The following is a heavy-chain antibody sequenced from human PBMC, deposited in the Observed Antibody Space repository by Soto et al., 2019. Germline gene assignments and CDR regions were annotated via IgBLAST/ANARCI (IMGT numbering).Heavy chain of an antibody. CDR3: RICGGYDIILAYYYCYLDV. CDR1: GGTFSSYT. CDR2: IIPILGIA. V-gene: IGHV1-69*02. D-gene: IGHD5-12*01. Sequence: ASVKVSCKASGGTFSSYTISWVRQAPGQGLEWMGRIIPILGIANYAQKYQGRVTITADKSTSTAYMELSSMRSEDTAVYYCRICGGYDIILAYYYCYLDVWGKGTTVTVSS. J-gene: IGHJ6*03.